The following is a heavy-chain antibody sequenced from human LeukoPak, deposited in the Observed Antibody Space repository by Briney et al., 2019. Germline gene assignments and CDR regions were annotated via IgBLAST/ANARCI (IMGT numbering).Heavy chain of an antibody. CDR2: IYYSGST. J-gene: IGHJ3*02. V-gene: IGHV4-39*07. CDR3: ARDYYDSSGYSDAFDI. D-gene: IGHD3-22*01. Sequence: WVRQPPGKGLEWIGSIYYSGSTYYNPSLKSRVTISVDTSKNQFSLKLSSVTAADTAVYYCARDYYDSSGYSDAFDIWGQGTMVTVSS.